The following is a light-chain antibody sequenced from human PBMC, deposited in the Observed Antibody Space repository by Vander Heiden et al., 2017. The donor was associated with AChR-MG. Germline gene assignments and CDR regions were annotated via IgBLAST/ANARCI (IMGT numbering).Light chain of an antibody. J-gene: IGKJ5*01. CDR1: QTVGNN. V-gene: IGKV3-15*01. CDR2: GVS. CDR3: QQDSSWPIT. Sequence: EIVMTQSPATLSLSPGEGATLSCRASQTVGNNYLAWYHQKPAQAPRLLIYGVSTRATGIPARFSGSASGTDFTLTISSLQSEDFSVYYCQQDSSWPITFGQGTRLDI.